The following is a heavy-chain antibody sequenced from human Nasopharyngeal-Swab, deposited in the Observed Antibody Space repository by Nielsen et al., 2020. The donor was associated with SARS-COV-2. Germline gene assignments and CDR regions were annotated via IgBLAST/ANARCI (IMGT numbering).Heavy chain of an antibody. V-gene: IGHV3-74*01. J-gene: IGHJ4*02. CDR1: GFNFRNYW. CDR2: IDEYGNTH. CDR3: VRGSSDWRGADW. Sequence: GESLKISCAGSGFNFRNYWMHWVRQVPGEGLVWVSRIDEYGNTHYVDSVKGRFTISRDNAKNTLHLEMSSLRVEDTALYHCVRGSSDWRGADWWCQGTLVTVSS. D-gene: IGHD6-19*01.